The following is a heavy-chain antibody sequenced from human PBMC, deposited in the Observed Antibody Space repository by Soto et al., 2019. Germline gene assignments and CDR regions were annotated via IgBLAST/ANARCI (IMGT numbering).Heavy chain of an antibody. CDR3: ARVVPGAEAWFGP. D-gene: IGHD2-2*01. J-gene: IGHJ5*02. CDR1: GYTFSNYG. Sequence: ASVKVSCKTSGYTFSNYGTTWVRQAPGQPLEWLGWISLYSDGTNYAQKFQGRASMTTDTSTTTAYMELRSLRSDDTAVYYCARVVPGAEAWFGPWGQGTLVTVSS. V-gene: IGHV1-18*01. CDR2: ISLYSDGT.